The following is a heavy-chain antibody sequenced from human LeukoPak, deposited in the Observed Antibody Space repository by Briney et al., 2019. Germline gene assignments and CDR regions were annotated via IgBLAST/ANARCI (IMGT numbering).Heavy chain of an antibody. Sequence: SETLSLTCAVDGGSFSGYYWSWVRQPPGKGLEWLGEINHSGSTNYNPSLKSRATISVDTSKNQFSLKLSSLTAADTAVYYCARGQYSSGWYDYWGQGTLVTVSS. CDR2: INHSGST. J-gene: IGHJ4*02. CDR3: ARGQYSSGWYDY. V-gene: IGHV4-34*01. D-gene: IGHD6-19*01. CDR1: GGSFSGYY.